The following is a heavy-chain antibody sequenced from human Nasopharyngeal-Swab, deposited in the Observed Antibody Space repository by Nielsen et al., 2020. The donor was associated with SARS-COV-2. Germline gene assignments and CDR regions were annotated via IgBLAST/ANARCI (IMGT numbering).Heavy chain of an antibody. Sequence: ASLKVSCKASGYTFTSYGISWVRQAPGQGLEWMGWISAYNGNTNYAQKLQGRVTMTTDTSTSTAYMELRSLRSDDTAVYYCASNPLYCSSTSCYHDAFDIWGQGTTVTVSS. CDR1: GYTFTSYG. D-gene: IGHD2-2*01. V-gene: IGHV1-18*01. J-gene: IGHJ3*02. CDR2: ISAYNGNT. CDR3: ASNPLYCSSTSCYHDAFDI.